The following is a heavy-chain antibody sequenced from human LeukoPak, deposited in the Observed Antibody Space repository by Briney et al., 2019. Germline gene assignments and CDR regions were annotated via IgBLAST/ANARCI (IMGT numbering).Heavy chain of an antibody. V-gene: IGHV4-34*01. J-gene: IGHJ4*02. CDR1: GGSFSGYY. CDR3: ARGRWLKDY. CDR2: INHSGST. Sequence: SETLSLTCAVYGGSFSGYYWSWIRQPPGKGLEWIGEINHSGSTNYNPSLKSRVTISVDTSKNQFSLKLSSVTAADTAVYYCARGRWLKDYWGQGTLVTVSS. D-gene: IGHD5-12*01.